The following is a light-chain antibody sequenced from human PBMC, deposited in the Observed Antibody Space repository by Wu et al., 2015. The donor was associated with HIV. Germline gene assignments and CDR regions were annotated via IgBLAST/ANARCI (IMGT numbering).Light chain of an antibody. Sequence: EIVLTQSPGTVSLSPGGRATLSCRASQSVNGNQLAWYQQKPGQAPRLLFNGASKRATGIPDRFSGSASGTDFTLTISRLEPEDFAVYYCQQYTTSPFNFGQGTKLEIK. CDR2: GAS. V-gene: IGKV3-20*01. J-gene: IGKJ2*01. CDR1: QSVNGNQ. CDR3: QQYTTSPFN.